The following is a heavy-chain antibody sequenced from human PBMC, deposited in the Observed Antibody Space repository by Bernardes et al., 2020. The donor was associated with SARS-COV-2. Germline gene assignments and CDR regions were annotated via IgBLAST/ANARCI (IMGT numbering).Heavy chain of an antibody. CDR1: GLTITKKC. D-gene: IGHD4-17*01. CDR3: ARDRIYDYGDTYYYYGMDV. J-gene: IGHJ6*02. Sequence: GVSLRLSCAASGLTITKKCMTLVRQAPGKGLEWVSVIYNGGTTYYADSVKGRFTISRDNSKNTVYLQMNSLRAEDTAVYYCARDRIYDYGDTYYYYGMDVWGQGTTVTVSS. CDR2: IYNGGTT. V-gene: IGHV3-53*01.